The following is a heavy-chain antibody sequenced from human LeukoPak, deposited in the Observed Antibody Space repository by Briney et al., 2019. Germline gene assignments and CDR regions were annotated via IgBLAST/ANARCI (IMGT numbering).Heavy chain of an antibody. V-gene: IGHV1-8*03. D-gene: IGHD1-1*01. CDR2: MNPNSGTT. J-gene: IGHJ6*03. CDR1: GYTFTNYD. Sequence: ASVKVSCKASGYTFTNYDINWVRQATGQGLEWMGWMNPNSGTTDYAQKFLGRVTITRNTSISTTYMELSSLRSEDTAVYYCARGRSPGTSMEYYYYMDVWGKGTTVTVSS. CDR3: ARGRSPGTSMEYYYYMDV.